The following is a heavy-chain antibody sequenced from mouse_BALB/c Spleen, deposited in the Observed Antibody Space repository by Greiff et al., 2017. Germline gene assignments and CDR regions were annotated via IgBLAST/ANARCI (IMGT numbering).Heavy chain of an antibody. J-gene: IGHJ2*01. D-gene: IGHD2-14*01. Sequence: EVKLQESGPSLVKPSQTLSLTCSVTGDSITSGYWNWIRKFPGNKLEYMGYISYSGSTYYNPSLKSRISITRDTSKNQYYLQLNSVTTEDTATYYCARRYYRYDEYFDYWGQGTTLTVSS. CDR3: ARRYYRYDEYFDY. V-gene: IGHV3-8*02. CDR2: ISYSGST. CDR1: GDSITSGY.